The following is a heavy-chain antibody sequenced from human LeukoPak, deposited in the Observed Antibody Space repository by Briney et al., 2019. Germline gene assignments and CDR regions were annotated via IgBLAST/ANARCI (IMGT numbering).Heavy chain of an antibody. Sequence: PGGSLRLSCAASGFTFSSYGMHWVRQAPGKGLEWVAVISYDGSNKSYAESVKGRFTISRDNSKNTLYLQMNSLRAEDTAVYYCAKGSSEQWLVLDYWGQGTLVTVSS. CDR2: ISYDGSNK. V-gene: IGHV3-30*18. D-gene: IGHD6-19*01. CDR3: AKGSSEQWLVLDY. J-gene: IGHJ4*02. CDR1: GFTFSSYG.